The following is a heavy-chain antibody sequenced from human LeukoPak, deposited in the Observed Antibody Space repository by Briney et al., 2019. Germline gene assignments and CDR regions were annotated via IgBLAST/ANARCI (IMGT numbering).Heavy chain of an antibody. Sequence: SETLSLTCTVSGGSISSYYWSWIWQPPGKGLEWIGYIYYSGSTNYNPSLKSRVTISVDTSKNQFSLKLRSVTAADTAVYYCASLRKRGGAFDIWGQGTMVTVSS. CDR1: GGSISSYY. J-gene: IGHJ3*02. CDR2: IYYSGST. CDR3: ASLRKRGGAFDI. V-gene: IGHV4-59*12.